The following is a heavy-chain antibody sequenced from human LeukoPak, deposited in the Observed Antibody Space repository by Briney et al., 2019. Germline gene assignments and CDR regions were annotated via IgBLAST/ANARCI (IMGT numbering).Heavy chain of an antibody. V-gene: IGHV4-59*08. CDR3: ASAYYYGSGSYIH. CDR1: GGSISSYY. D-gene: IGHD3-10*01. J-gene: IGHJ4*02. CDR2: IYYSGST. Sequence: QPSETLSLTCTVSGGSISSYYWSWIRQPPGKGLEWIGYIYYSGSTNYNPSLKSRVTISVDTSKNQFSLKLSSVTAADTAVYYCASAYYYGSGSYIHWGQGTLVTASS.